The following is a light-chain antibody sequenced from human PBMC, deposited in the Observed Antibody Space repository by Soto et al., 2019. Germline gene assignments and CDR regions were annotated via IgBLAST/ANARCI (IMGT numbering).Light chain of an antibody. V-gene: IGKV3-20*01. CDR2: GAS. Sequence: EIVLTQSPGTLSLSPGERATLSCRASQSVSNSYLAWYQQKPGQAPRLLIYGASSRATGIPDRFSGSGSGTDSTLTSSRLEPEDVAVYCCQQYGGSPRTFGQGTKVDIK. CDR1: QSVSNSY. CDR3: QQYGGSPRT. J-gene: IGKJ1*01.